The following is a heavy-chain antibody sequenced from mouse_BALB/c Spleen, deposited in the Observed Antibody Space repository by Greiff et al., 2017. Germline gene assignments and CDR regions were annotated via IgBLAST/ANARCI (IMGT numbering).Heavy chain of an antibody. D-gene: IGHD2-4*01. CDR1: GFTFSSYT. CDR3: ARHGGLRQGSYYAMDY. Sequence: EVKLMESGGGLVQPGGSLKLSCAASGFTFSSYTMSWVRQTPEKRLEWVAYISNGGGSTYYPDTVKGRFTISRDNAKNTLYLQMSSLKSEDTAMYYCARHGGLRQGSYYAMDYWGQGTSVTVSS. CDR2: ISNGGGST. J-gene: IGHJ4*01. V-gene: IGHV5-12-2*01.